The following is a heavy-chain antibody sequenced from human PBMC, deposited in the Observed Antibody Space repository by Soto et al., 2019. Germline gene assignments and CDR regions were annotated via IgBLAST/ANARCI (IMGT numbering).Heavy chain of an antibody. D-gene: IGHD6-19*01. J-gene: IGHJ3*02. V-gene: IGHV1-8*01. Sequence: ASVKVSCKASGYTFTSYDINWVRQATGQGLEWMGWMNPNSGNTGYAQKFQGRVTMTRNTSISTAYMELSSLRSEDTAVYYCARARKQWLVYFDAFDIWGQGTMVTVSS. CDR3: ARARKQWLVYFDAFDI. CDR2: MNPNSGNT. CDR1: GYTFTSYD.